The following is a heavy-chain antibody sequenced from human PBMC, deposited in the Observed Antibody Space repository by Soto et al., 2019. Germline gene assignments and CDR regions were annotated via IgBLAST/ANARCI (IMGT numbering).Heavy chain of an antibody. CDR1: GFTLISYW. Sequence: PWGSLRLSCAVSGFTLISYWISCFRQAPWKWLEWVANVKQGGSDPYYPGSVKGRFTISRENAKNSLYLQMNSLRAGDTAVYYCARGVRGAFDIWGQGTMVTVSS. D-gene: IGHD3-10*01. CDR3: ARGVRGAFDI. J-gene: IGHJ3*02. CDR2: VKQGGSDP. V-gene: IGHV3-7*01.